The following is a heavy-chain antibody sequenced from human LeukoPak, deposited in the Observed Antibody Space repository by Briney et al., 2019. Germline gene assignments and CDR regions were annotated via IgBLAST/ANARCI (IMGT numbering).Heavy chain of an antibody. D-gene: IGHD3-10*01. CDR3: VKDYYAA. J-gene: IGHJ5*02. V-gene: IGHV3-23*01. CDR2: IPGSGGIT. Sequence: PGGSLRLSCAASGFTFSTYAMSWVRQAPGKGLDWVSTIPGSGGITYYADSVKGRFTISRDNSKNTVYLQMNSLRAEDTAVYYCVKDYYAAWGQGTLVTVSS. CDR1: GFTFSTYA.